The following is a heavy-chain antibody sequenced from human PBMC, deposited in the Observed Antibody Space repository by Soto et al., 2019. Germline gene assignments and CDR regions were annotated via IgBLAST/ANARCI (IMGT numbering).Heavy chain of an antibody. CDR3: TRGLDRAKLGY. D-gene: IGHD1-26*01. J-gene: IGHJ4*02. CDR1: DGSIDSGSYY. V-gene: IGHV4-31*03. CDR2: IHYSGSI. Sequence: QVQLQESGPGLVKPSQTLSLTCTVSDGSIDSGSYYRSWVRQYPGKGLEWIGSIHYSGSIYYSPSLRSRLTMSVNTSKNQFSLKLSSVTVADTAVYYCTRGLDRAKLGYWGQGIQVIVSS.